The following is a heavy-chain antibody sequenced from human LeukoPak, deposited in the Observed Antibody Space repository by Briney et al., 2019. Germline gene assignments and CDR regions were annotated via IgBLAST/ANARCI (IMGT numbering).Heavy chain of an antibody. V-gene: IGHV1-18*01. J-gene: IGHJ4*02. CDR2: ISTYNGYT. CDR3: ARTPPPTIVGAHYFDY. CDR1: GYTFTSYG. Sequence: ASVKVSCKASGYTFTSYGISWVRQAPGQGLEGMGWISTYNGYTNYAQNLQGRVTMTTDTSASTVYLELRSLRSDDTAVYYCARTPPPTIVGAHYFDYWGQGTLVTVSS. D-gene: IGHD1-26*01.